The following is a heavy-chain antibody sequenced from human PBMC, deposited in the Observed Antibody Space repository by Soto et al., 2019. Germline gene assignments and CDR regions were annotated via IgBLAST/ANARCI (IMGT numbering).Heavy chain of an antibody. CDR2: IYYSGST. Sequence: LSLTCTVSGGSISSGGYYWSWIRQHPGKGLEWIGYIYYSGSTYYNPSLKSRVTISVDTSKNQFSLKLSSVTAADTAVYYCARASTYGSGSYEVDYWGQGTLVTVSS. J-gene: IGHJ4*02. D-gene: IGHD3-10*01. V-gene: IGHV4-31*03. CDR3: ARASTYGSGSYEVDY. CDR1: GGSISSGGYY.